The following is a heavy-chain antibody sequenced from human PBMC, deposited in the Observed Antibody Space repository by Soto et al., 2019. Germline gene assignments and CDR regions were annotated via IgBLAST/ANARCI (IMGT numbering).Heavy chain of an antibody. CDR2: IYPGDSDT. V-gene: IGHV5-51*01. J-gene: IGHJ6*02. D-gene: IGHD6-19*01. CDR1: GYSFTSYW. Sequence: GESLKISCKGSGYSFTSYWIGWVRQMPGKGLEWMGIIYPGDSDTRYSPSFQGQVTISADKSISTAYLQWSSLKASDTAMYYCARVAGAPYAPYYYYYGMDVWGQGTTVTVSS. CDR3: ARVAGAPYAPYYYYYGMDV.